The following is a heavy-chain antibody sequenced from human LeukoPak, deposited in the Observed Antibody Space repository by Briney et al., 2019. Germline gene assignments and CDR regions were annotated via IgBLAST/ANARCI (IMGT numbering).Heavy chain of an antibody. CDR3: ARGLTIFGVVTSPFDI. V-gene: IGHV3-30-3*01. CDR1: GFTFSSYA. Sequence: GGSLRLSCAASGFTFSSYAMHWVRQAPGKGLEWVAVISYDGSNKYYADSVKGRFTISRDNSKNTLYLQMNSLRAEDTAVYYCARGLTIFGVVTSPFDIWGQGTMVTVSS. CDR2: ISYDGSNK. J-gene: IGHJ3*02. D-gene: IGHD3-3*01.